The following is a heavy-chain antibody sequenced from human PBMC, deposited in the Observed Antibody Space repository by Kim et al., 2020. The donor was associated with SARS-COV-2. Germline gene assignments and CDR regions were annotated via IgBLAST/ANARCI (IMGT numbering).Heavy chain of an antibody. V-gene: IGHV4-59*01. CDR2: IYYSGST. CDR3: ARVVVWQYQPLSHWYFDL. Sequence: SETLSLTCTVSGGSISSYYWSWIRQPPGKGLEWIGYIYYSGSTNYNPSLKSRVTISVDTSKNQFSLKLSSVTAADTAVYYCARVVVWQYQPLSHWYFDLWGRGTLVTVSS. D-gene: IGHD2-2*01. CDR1: GGSISSYY. J-gene: IGHJ2*01.